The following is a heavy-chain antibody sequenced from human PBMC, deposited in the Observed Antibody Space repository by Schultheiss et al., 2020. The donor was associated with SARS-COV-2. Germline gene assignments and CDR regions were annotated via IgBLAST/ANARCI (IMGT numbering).Heavy chain of an antibody. CDR2: VSSDLPNK. J-gene: IGHJ2*01. CDR1: GFTFSTYS. Sequence: GGSLRLSCVASGFTFSTYSIHWLRQAPGKGLEWLADVSSDLPNKYYADSVKGRFTVSRDNSKNTLYLQLSSLRSEDTAIYYCAKEISVYTHWYFDLWGRGTLVTVSS. D-gene: IGHD2-8*01. CDR3: AKEISVYTHWYFDL. V-gene: IGHV3-30-3*01.